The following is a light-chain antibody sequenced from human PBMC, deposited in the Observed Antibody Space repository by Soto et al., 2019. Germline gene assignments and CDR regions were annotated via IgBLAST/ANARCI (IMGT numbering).Light chain of an antibody. CDR3: QQHNYVTPST. CDR2: EAS. J-gene: IGKJ2*01. CDR1: QSVSNW. Sequence: DILLTQSPSTLSLSPGERVTLSCRASQSVSNWLAWYQQKPGQAPRLLIYEASNRDTGIPARFSGSGTGTAIKLTISSLEPQAFEFDYCQQHNYVTPSTFGQGTKLEVK. V-gene: IGKV3-11*01.